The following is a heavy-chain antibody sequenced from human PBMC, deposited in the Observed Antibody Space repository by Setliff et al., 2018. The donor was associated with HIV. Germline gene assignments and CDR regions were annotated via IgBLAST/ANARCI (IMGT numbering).Heavy chain of an antibody. CDR3: ARGRYYYDTSGYLPPPY. Sequence: SVKVSCKASGGTFSSYAISWVRQAPGQGLEWMGGIIPIFGTTNYAQKFQGRVTITADESTTTAYMELSSLRSEDTALYYCARGRYYYDTSGYLPPPYWGQGTLVTVSS. CDR2: IIPIFGTT. V-gene: IGHV1-69*13. D-gene: IGHD3-22*01. CDR1: GGTFSSYA. J-gene: IGHJ4*02.